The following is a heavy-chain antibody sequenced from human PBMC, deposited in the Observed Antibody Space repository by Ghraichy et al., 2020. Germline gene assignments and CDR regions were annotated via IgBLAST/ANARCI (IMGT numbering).Heavy chain of an antibody. CDR3: ARDKTVGPYGSGSYYTNNYSGMDV. CDR1: GFTVNSNY. V-gene: IGHV3-53*01. Sequence: GGSLRLSCEASGFTVNSNYMNWVRQAPGKGLEWVSVIYSGGSTYYADSVKGRFTISRDNSKNTLYLEMTSLRAEDTAVYYCARDKTVGPYGSGSYYTNNYSGMDVWGQGTTVTVS. CDR2: IYSGGST. D-gene: IGHD3-10*01. J-gene: IGHJ6*02.